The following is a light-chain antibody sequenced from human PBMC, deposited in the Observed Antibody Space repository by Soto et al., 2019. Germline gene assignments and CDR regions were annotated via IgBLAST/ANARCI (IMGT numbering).Light chain of an antibody. CDR2: KAS. J-gene: IGKJ4*02. CDR3: QPYNSYSLT. V-gene: IGKV1-5*03. Sequence: IQMTQSPSTLSASVGDRVTITCRASQNLSKWLSWYQQKPERPPKLLIYKASTLQSGVPSRFSGSGSGTELGLTINSLQPDDFATIYCQPYNSYSLTLGIGTRV. CDR1: QNLSKW.